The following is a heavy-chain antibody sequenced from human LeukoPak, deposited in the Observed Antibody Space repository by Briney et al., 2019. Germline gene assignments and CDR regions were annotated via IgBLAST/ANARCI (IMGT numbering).Heavy chain of an antibody. V-gene: IGHV3-64D*06. CDR3: VKDLIGGRYVSDD. D-gene: IGHD1-26*01. Sequence: GGSLRLSCSASGFTFSNYAMHSVRQAPGKGLEYVSAISSNGGSTYYADSVKGRFTISRDNSKNTLYLQMSSLRAEDTAVYYCVKDLIGGRYVSDDWGQGTLVTVSS. CDR2: ISSNGGST. CDR1: GFTFSNYA. J-gene: IGHJ4*02.